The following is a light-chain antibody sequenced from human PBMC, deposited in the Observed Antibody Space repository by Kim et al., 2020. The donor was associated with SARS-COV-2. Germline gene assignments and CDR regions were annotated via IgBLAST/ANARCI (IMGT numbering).Light chain of an antibody. Sequence: DIQMTQSPPSLSASVGDRVTITCQASQDISRWLNWYQQKPGKAPKLLINDASTLQTGVPSRFTGSGSGTDFTFTISSLQPEDVATYYCQQYDNLPLTFGGGTKVDIK. CDR3: QQYDNLPLT. CDR2: DAS. CDR1: QDISRW. V-gene: IGKV1-33*01. J-gene: IGKJ4*01.